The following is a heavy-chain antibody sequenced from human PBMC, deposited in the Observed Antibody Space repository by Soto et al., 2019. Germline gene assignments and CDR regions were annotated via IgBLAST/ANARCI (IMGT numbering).Heavy chain of an antibody. V-gene: IGHV3-73*01. Sequence: EVQLVESGGGLVQPGGSLKLSCAASGFTFSGSAMHWVRQASGKGLEWVGRIRSKANSYATAYAASVKGRFTISRDDSKNTAYLQMNSLKTEDTAVYYCTRGYGDYVFNWGQGTLVTVSS. CDR3: TRGYGDYVFN. D-gene: IGHD4-17*01. CDR2: IRSKANSYAT. CDR1: GFTFSGSA. J-gene: IGHJ4*02.